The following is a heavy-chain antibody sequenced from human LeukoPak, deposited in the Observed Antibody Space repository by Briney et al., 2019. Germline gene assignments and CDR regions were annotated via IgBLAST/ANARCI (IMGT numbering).Heavy chain of an antibody. CDR3: AREEGAGYGDAFDI. CDR2: IIPIFGTA. V-gene: IGHV1-69*06. CDR1: GGTFSSYA. D-gene: IGHD5-12*01. J-gene: IGHJ3*02. Sequence: SVKVSCKASGGTFSSYAISWVRQAPGQGLEWMGGIIPIFGTANYAQKFQGRVTITADKSTSTAYMELSSLRSEDTAVYYCAREEGAGYGDAFDIWGQGTMVTVSS.